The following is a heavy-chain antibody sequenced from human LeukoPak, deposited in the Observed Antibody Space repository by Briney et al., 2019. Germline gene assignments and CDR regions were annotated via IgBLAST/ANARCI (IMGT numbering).Heavy chain of an antibody. CDR3: ASPPSRYCSSTSCYINY. Sequence: GGSLRLSCAASGFTFSDYYMSWIRQAPGKGLERVSYISSSGSTIYYADSVKGGFTISRDNAKNSLYLQMNSLRAEDTAVYYCASPPSRYCSSTSCYINYWGQGTLVTVSS. CDR1: GFTFSDYY. J-gene: IGHJ4*02. D-gene: IGHD2-2*02. V-gene: IGHV3-11*01. CDR2: ISSSGSTI.